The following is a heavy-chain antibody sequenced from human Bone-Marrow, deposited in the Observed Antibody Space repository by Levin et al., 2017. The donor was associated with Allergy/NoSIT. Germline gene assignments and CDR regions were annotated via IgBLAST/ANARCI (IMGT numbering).Heavy chain of an antibody. CDR2: IYDSGST. V-gene: IGHV4-59*01. CDR1: GGSISRYS. CDR3: ARDFGGNLYFDY. J-gene: IGHJ4*02. Sequence: TSETLSLTCTVSGGSISRYSWSWIRQPPGKGLEWIGYIYDSGSTNDNPSLTSRVTISVDTSKNQFSLKLSSVTAADTAVYYCARDFGGNLYFDYWGQGIQVTVSS. D-gene: IGHD2-15*01.